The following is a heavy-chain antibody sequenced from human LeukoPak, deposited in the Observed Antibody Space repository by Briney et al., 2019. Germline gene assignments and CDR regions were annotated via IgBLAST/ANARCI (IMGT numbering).Heavy chain of an antibody. CDR3: ARDPGSTSSSSSGYFDY. CDR1: GYTFTGYY. CDR2: INPNSGGP. Sequence: ASVNVSCKASGYTFTGYYMHWVRQAPAQGLEWMGRINPNSGGPNYAQKFQGSVTMTRDTSISKAYMELSSLRSEDTAVYYCARDPGSTSSSSSGYFDYWGQGTLVTVSS. D-gene: IGHD6-6*01. V-gene: IGHV1-2*02. J-gene: IGHJ4*02.